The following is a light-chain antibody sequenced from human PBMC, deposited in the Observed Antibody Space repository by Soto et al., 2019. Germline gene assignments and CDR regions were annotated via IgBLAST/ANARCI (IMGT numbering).Light chain of an antibody. CDR3: QQYNNWPPWT. CDR1: QSLSSS. CDR2: GAS. Sequence: EIVLTQSPGTLSMSPGERATLSCRASQSLSSSSLAWYQQKPGQAPRLLIYGASNRATGIPARFSGSGSGTQFTLTISSLQSEDFAVYYCQQYNNWPPWTSGQGTKVDIK. V-gene: IGKV3D-15*01. J-gene: IGKJ1*01.